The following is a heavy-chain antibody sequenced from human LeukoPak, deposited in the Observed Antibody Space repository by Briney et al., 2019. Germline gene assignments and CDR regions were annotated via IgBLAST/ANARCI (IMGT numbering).Heavy chain of an antibody. J-gene: IGHJ3*02. D-gene: IGHD3-22*01. CDR3: ARQDGRAYYYDSSGYSVESKGAFDI. Sequence: GESLKISCKGSGYSFTSYWIGWVRQMPGKGLEWMGIIYPGDSDTRYSPSFQGQVTISADKSISTAYLQWSSLKASDTAMYYCARQDGRAYYYDSSGYSVESKGAFDIWGQGTMVTVSS. CDR2: IYPGDSDT. CDR1: GYSFTSYW. V-gene: IGHV5-51*01.